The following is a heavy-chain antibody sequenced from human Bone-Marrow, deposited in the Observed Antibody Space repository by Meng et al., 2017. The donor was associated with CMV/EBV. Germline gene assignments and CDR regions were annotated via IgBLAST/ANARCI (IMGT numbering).Heavy chain of an antibody. V-gene: IGHV4-34*01. J-gene: IGHJ4*02. CDR1: GGSFSGYY. CDR3: ARVQWLVPDY. Sequence: GSLRLSCAVYGGSFSGYYWSWIRQPPGKGLEWIGEINHSGSTNYNPSLKSRVTISVDTSKNQFSLKLSSVTAADTAVYYCARVQWLVPDYWGQGTLVTVYS. D-gene: IGHD6-19*01. CDR2: INHSGST.